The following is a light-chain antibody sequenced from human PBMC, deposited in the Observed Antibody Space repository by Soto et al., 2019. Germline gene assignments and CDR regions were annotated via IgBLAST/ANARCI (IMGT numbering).Light chain of an antibody. CDR3: QQANSRYS. CDR2: GAS. CDR1: HDVSSW. Sequence: DIQMTQSPSSFSASVGARVTITCRASHDVSSWLACYQQKPGKAPRLLIYGASTLQSGVPARFGGSGSGTAFTLPISSLQPQDFATDYGQQANSRYSFGKGTKLEIK. V-gene: IGKV1-12*01. J-gene: IGKJ2*03.